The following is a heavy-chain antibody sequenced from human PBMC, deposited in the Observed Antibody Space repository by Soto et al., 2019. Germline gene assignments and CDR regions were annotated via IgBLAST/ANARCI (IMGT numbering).Heavy chain of an antibody. J-gene: IGHJ4*02. V-gene: IGHV1-3*01. Sequence: ASVKVSCKASGYTFTSYAMHWVRQAPGQRLEWMGWINAGNGNTKYSQKFQGRVTITRDTSASTAYMELSSLRSEDTAVYYCTYCSSTSCYNYWGKGTLVTVSS. CDR2: INAGNGNT. CDR1: GYTFTSYA. CDR3: TYCSSTSCYNY. D-gene: IGHD2-2*02.